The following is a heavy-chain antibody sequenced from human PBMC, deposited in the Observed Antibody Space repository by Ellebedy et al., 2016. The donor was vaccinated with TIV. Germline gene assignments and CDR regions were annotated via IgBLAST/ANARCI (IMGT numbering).Heavy chain of an antibody. CDR3: ARDQWLGRAYYFDC. Sequence: GESLKISCAASGFTFSNYWMTWVRQAPGKGLEWVANINQAESERNYVDSVKGRFTISRNNAKNSLHLQMNGLTDEDTAVYFCARDQWLGRAYYFDCWGPGTLVTVSS. J-gene: IGHJ4*02. CDR2: INQAESER. D-gene: IGHD6-19*01. CDR1: GFTFSNYW. V-gene: IGHV3-7*01.